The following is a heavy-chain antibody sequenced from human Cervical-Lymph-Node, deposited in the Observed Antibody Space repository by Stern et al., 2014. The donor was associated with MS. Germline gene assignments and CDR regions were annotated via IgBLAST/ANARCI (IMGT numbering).Heavy chain of an antibody. CDR1: GFTFSSFA. J-gene: IGHJ1*01. D-gene: IGHD3-22*01. CDR3: ARDPITMKVVVKTPYFQR. V-gene: IGHV3-30*04. CDR2: ISYDGSYK. Sequence: VQLLESGGGVVKPGRSLRLSCAASGFTFSSFAMHWVRQAPGKGLEWVGLISYDGSYKYYADSVKGRFTISRDNSKNTLYLQMNSLRAEDTAVYYCARDPITMKVVVKTPYFQRWGQGTLVTVSS.